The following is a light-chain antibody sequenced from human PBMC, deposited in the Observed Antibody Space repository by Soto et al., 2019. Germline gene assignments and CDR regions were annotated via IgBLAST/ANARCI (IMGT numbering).Light chain of an antibody. CDR2: AAS. Sequence: DIQMTQSPSSLSASVGDRVTITCRASQSISSYLNWYQQKPGKAPKLLIYAASSLQSAVPSRFSGSGSGTDFTLTISSLQPEDFATYYCQQSDSTLWTFGQGNKVELK. V-gene: IGKV1-39*01. CDR3: QQSDSTLWT. J-gene: IGKJ1*01. CDR1: QSISSY.